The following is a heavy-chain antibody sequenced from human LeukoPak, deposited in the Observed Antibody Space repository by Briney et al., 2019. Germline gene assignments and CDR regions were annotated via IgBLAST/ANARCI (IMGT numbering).Heavy chain of an antibody. Sequence: ASVKVSCKATVYTFTDHYIHWVRQAPGQGLEWMGWINPNSGGSNSAQKFRGRVNMTRDTSISTAYMELSSLRSDDTAVYYCAKSYDSSGYYLGPGDYWGQGTLVTVSS. CDR3: AKSYDSSGYYLGPGDY. V-gene: IGHV1-2*02. CDR1: VYTFTDHY. CDR2: INPNSGGS. D-gene: IGHD3-22*01. J-gene: IGHJ4*02.